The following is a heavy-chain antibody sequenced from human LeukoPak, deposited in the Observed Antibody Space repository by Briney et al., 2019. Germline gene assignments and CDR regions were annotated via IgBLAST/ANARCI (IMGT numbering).Heavy chain of an antibody. Sequence: ASVKVSCKASGYTFTSYGISWVRQAPGQGLEWMGWISAYNGNTNYAQKLQGRVTMTTDTSTSTAYMELRSLRSDDTAVYYCARAEMTTVTTDFDYWGQGTLVTVSS. CDR2: ISAYNGNT. V-gene: IGHV1-18*01. D-gene: IGHD4-17*01. CDR3: ARAEMTTVTTDFDY. J-gene: IGHJ4*02. CDR1: GYTFTSYG.